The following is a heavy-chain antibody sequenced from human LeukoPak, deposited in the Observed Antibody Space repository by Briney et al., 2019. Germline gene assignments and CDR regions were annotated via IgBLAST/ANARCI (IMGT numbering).Heavy chain of an antibody. J-gene: IGHJ4*02. V-gene: IGHV3-30*02. CDR1: AFTFSSYG. Sequence: GGCLRLSCAASAFTFSSYGMHWVRQAPGKGLEWLAVIWYDGSNKYYADSVKGRFTISRDNSKNTLYLQMNSLTPEDTAMYYCAPDPGYCTSSSCYTFDYWAQGPLVTVSS. CDR2: IWYDGSNK. D-gene: IGHD2-2*01. CDR3: APDPGYCTSSSCYTFDY.